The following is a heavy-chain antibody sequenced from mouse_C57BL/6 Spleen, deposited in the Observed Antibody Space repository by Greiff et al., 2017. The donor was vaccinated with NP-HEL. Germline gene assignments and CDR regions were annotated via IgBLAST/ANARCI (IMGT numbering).Heavy chain of an antibody. J-gene: IGHJ2*01. Sequence: QVQLQQPGAELVKPGASVKLSCKASGYTFTSYWMHWVKQRPGQGLEWIGMIHPNSGSTNYNEKFKSKATLTVDKSSSTAYMQLSSLTAEDSAFYYCARGDYDYDFDYWGQGTTLTVSS. CDR1: GYTFTSYW. D-gene: IGHD2-4*01. CDR3: ARGDYDYDFDY. CDR2: IHPNSGST. V-gene: IGHV1-64*01.